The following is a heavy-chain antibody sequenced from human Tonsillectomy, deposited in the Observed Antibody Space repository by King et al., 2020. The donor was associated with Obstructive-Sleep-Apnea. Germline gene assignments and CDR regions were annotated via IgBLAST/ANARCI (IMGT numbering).Heavy chain of an antibody. CDR3: ATDYPYCGGVCHSEYFQH. Sequence: VQLVESGGGLVKPGGSLRLSCAASGFIFSAYTLNWVRQAPGRGLEWVSSISSSSRYIYYADSVKVRLTISRDNAKNSVYLQMNSLRAEDTAVYYCATDYPYCGGVCHSEYFQHWGQGTLVTVPS. V-gene: IGHV3-21*01. D-gene: IGHD2-21*02. CDR2: ISSSSRYI. J-gene: IGHJ1*01. CDR1: GFIFSAYT.